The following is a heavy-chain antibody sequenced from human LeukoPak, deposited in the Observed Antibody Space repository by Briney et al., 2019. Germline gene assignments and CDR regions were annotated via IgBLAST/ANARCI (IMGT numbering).Heavy chain of an antibody. CDR1: GFTFSKHG. CDR2: IRSKAYGGTT. V-gene: IGHV3-49*04. D-gene: IGHD2-21*02. Sequence: GGSLRLSCEASGFTFSKHGMSWVRQAPGRGLEWVGFIRSKAYGGTTEYAASVKGRFTISRDDSKSIAYLQMNSLKTKDTAVYYCTSSRGGGDGDFDYWGQGTLVTVSS. CDR3: TSSRGGGDGDFDY. J-gene: IGHJ4*02.